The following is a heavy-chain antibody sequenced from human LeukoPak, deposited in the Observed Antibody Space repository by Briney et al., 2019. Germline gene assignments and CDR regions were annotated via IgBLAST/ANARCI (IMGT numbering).Heavy chain of an antibody. Sequence: GGSLRLSCAASGFTFSSYAMHWVRQAPGKGLEWVAVISYDGSNKYYADSVKGRFTISRDNSKNTLYLQMNSLRAEDTAVYYCARDPLAYYYYYYGMDVWGQGTTVTVSS. J-gene: IGHJ6*02. V-gene: IGHV3-30-3*01. CDR1: GFTFSSYA. CDR3: ARDPLAYYYYYYGMDV. CDR2: ISYDGSNK.